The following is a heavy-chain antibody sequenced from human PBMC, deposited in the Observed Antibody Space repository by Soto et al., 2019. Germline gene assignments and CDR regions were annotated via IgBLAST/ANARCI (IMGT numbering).Heavy chain of an antibody. CDR1: GYSFTSYW. CDR3: ARHGSGYSYGGGGYYYYYGMDV. CDR2: IDPSDSYT. V-gene: IGHV5-10-1*01. J-gene: IGHJ6*02. D-gene: IGHD5-18*01. Sequence: GESLKISCKGSGYSFTSYWISWVRQMPGKGLEWMGRIDPSDSYTNYSPSFQGHVTISADKSISTAYLQWSSLKASDTAMYYCARHGSGYSYGGGGYYYYYGMDVWGQGTTVTVSS.